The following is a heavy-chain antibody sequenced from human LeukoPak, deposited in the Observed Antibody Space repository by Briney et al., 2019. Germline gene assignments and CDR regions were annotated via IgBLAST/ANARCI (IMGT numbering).Heavy chain of an antibody. Sequence: GGSLRLSCAASGFTFSSYAVSWVRRAPGKGLEWVSTITGSGGTTNYADSVKGRFTISRDNSKNTLSLQVNSLSAEDTAVYYCAKGRYCDSTTCAYHGLDVWGQGTTVTVSS. J-gene: IGHJ6*02. V-gene: IGHV3-23*01. D-gene: IGHD2-2*01. CDR1: GFTFSSYA. CDR3: AKGRYCDSTTCAYHGLDV. CDR2: ITGSGGTT.